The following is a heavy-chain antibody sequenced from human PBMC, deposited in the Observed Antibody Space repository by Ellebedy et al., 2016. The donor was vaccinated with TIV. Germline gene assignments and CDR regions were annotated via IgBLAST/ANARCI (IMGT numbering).Heavy chain of an antibody. V-gene: IGHV1-18*04. Sequence: AASVKVSCKTSGYTFTSYGISRVRHAPGQGLEWMGWISAYNGNTNYAQMLQGRVTMTTDTFTSTAYMELRSLRSDDTAVYYCARYCNSTTCSNWFDPWGQGTLVTVSS. CDR2: ISAYNGNT. CDR1: GYTFTSYG. CDR3: ARYCNSTTCSNWFDP. J-gene: IGHJ5*02. D-gene: IGHD2-2*01.